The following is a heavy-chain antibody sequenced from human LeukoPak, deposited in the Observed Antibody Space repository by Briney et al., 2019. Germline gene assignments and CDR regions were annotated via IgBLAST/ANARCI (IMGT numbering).Heavy chain of an antibody. Sequence: IPSETLSLTCTVSGGSISSYYWSWIRQPPGKELEWIGNIYHSGSTYYNPSLKSRVTISVDTSNNQFSLTLNSVTAADTAVYYCARGLDYYASGSYLNNWFDPWGQGTLVTVSS. CDR3: ARGLDYYASGSYLNNWFDP. V-gene: IGHV4-59*12. D-gene: IGHD3-10*01. CDR2: IYHSGST. CDR1: GGSISSYY. J-gene: IGHJ5*02.